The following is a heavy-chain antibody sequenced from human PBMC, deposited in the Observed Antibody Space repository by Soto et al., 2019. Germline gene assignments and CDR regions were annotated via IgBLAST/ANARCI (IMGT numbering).Heavy chain of an antibody. V-gene: IGHV4-34*01. CDR1: GGFVSSGSYY. J-gene: IGHJ3*02. CDR2: MSHSGGN. Sequence: QVQLQQWGEGLLKPSETLSLTCAVYGGFVSSGSYYWSWIRQPPGKGLEWIGEMSHSGGNHFNPSPKSRVTITVDTFKNRFSLKVSSVTAAFTALYYCARVERGTATTVVDAFDIWGPGTMVTVSS. CDR3: ARVERGTATTVVDAFDI. D-gene: IGHD1-1*01.